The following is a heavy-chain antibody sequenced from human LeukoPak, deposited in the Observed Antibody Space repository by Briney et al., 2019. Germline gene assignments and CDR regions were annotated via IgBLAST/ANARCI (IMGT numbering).Heavy chain of an antibody. V-gene: IGHV3-23*01. CDR1: GFTFSSYA. Sequence: GGSLRLSCAAAGFTFSSYAMSWVRQAPGKGLEWVSGISDSGGSTYYADSVKGRFTISRDNSKNTLYLQMNSLRAEDTAVYSCAKDRRMVLGKYYFDYWGQGTLVTVSS. CDR3: AKDRRMVLGKYYFDY. CDR2: ISDSGGST. D-gene: IGHD7-27*01. J-gene: IGHJ4*02.